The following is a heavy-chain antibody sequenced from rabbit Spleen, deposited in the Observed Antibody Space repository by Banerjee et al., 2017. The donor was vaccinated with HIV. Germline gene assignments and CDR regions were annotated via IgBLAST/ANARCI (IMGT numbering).Heavy chain of an antibody. CDR3: ARDTGSSFSSYGMDL. Sequence: QSLEESGGGLVQPEGSLTLTCTASGISFGISDYMCWVRQAPGKGLEWIACIDTGSSGFTYFANWAKGRFTISKTSSTTVTLQMTSLTAADTATYFCARDTGSSFSSYGMDLWGPGTLVTVS. CDR1: GISFGISDY. J-gene: IGHJ6*01. CDR2: IDTGSSGFT. D-gene: IGHD8-1*01. V-gene: IGHV1S40*01.